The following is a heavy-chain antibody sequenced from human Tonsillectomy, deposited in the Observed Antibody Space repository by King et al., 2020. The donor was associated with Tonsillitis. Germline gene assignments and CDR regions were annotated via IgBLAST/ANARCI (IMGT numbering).Heavy chain of an antibody. CDR1: GDSISSGDYY. CDR2: IYYNGNT. V-gene: IGHV4-31*03. CDR3: AKGTLWYYGSGSYLKTPLLFMALANRFDH. Sequence: MQLQESGPGLVKPSQTLSLTCTVSGDSISSGDYYWSWIRQHPGKGLEWIGYIYYNGNTNYNPSLKSRVTISVDTSKKQFSLKLSAVTAADTAVYHCAKGTLWYYGSGSYLKTPLLFMALANRFDHWGQGTLVTVSS. J-gene: IGHJ5*02. D-gene: IGHD3-10*01.